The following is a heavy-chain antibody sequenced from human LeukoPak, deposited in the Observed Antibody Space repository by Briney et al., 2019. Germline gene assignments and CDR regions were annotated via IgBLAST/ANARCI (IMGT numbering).Heavy chain of an antibody. D-gene: IGHD1-26*01. V-gene: IGHV3-23*01. CDR2: ISDSGYT. J-gene: IGHJ4*02. CDR3: ARGLSGSYHYFDY. Sequence: GGSLRLSCAASGFTFSSFAMTWVRQVPGKGLQWVSTISDSGYTYYADSVKGRFTISRDNSKNTLYLQVNSLRAEDTAVYYCARGLSGSYHYFDYWGQGTLVTVSS. CDR1: GFTFSSFA.